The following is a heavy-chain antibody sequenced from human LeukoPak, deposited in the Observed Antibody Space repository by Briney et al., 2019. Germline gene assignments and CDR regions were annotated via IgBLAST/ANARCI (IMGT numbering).Heavy chain of an antibody. CDR1: GYTFTTYG. J-gene: IGHJ4*02. D-gene: IGHD3-16*02. CDR2: ISAHNGHT. Sequence: GASVKVSCKASGYTFTTYGISWVRQAPGQGLEWMGWISAHNGHTNYAQNLQGRVTITTDTSTSTAYMELRSLRSDGTAVYYCARVEDRDNVWGSYRLADYWGQGTLVTVSS. V-gene: IGHV1-18*04. CDR3: ARVEDRDNVWGSYRLADY.